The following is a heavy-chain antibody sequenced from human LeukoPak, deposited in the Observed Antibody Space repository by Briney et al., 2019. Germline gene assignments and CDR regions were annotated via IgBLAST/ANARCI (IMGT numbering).Heavy chain of an antibody. Sequence: PSETLSLTCAVYGGSFSGYYWSWLRQPPGKGLEWIGEMNHSGSTNYNPSLKSRATISVDTAKNQLSLKLSSVTAADTAVYYCARPAGIERSGRYAFDFWGEGTLVTVSS. CDR3: ARPAGIERSGRYAFDF. V-gene: IGHV4-34*01. D-gene: IGHD1-26*01. CDR2: MNHSGST. J-gene: IGHJ3*01. CDR1: GGSFSGYY.